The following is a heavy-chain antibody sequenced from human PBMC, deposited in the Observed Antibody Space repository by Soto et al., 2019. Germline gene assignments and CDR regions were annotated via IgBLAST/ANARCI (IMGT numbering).Heavy chain of an antibody. CDR1: GFTFDDYT. CDR3: AKTEGYGPQSGMDV. Sequence: GGSLRLSCAASGFTFDDYTMHWVRQAPGKGLEWVSLISWDGGSTYYADSVKGRFTISRDNSKNSLYLQMNSLRTEDTALYYCAKTEGYGPQSGMDVWGQGTTVTVSS. D-gene: IGHD5-18*01. V-gene: IGHV3-43*01. CDR2: ISWDGGST. J-gene: IGHJ6*02.